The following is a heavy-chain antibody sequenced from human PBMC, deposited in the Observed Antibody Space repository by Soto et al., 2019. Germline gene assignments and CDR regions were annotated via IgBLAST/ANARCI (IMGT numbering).Heavy chain of an antibody. Sequence: QVQLVESGGGVVQPGRSLRLSCEASGYTFSNYAAHWVRQTPGKGLEWLAVVSFDGTNKYYADSVRCRFSISRDNSKNTLYLQMTSLRSEDTGVYYCARAMLGIVPLYGIDVWGQGTTVAVSS. CDR2: VSFDGTNK. CDR1: GYTFSNYA. D-gene: IGHD3-10*02. CDR3: ARAMLGIVPLYGIDV. J-gene: IGHJ6*02. V-gene: IGHV3-30-3*01.